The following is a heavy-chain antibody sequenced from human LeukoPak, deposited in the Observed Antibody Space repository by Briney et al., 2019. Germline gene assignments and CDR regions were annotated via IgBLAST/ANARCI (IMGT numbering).Heavy chain of an antibody. V-gene: IGHV3-53*01. CDR1: GFTVSSNY. Sequence: GGSLRLSCEVSGFTVSSNYMTWVRQAPGKGLEWVSVIYSGGSTYYADSVKGRFTISRDNSKNTLYLQMNSLRAEDTAVYYCARDGSYYDSSGYRYWYFDLWGRGTLVTVSS. CDR2: IYSGGST. CDR3: ARDGSYYDSSGYRYWYFDL. D-gene: IGHD3-22*01. J-gene: IGHJ2*01.